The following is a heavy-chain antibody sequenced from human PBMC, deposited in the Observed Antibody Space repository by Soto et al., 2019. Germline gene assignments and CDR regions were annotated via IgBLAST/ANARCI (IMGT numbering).Heavy chain of an antibody. V-gene: IGHV4-4*02. D-gene: IGHD6-19*01. CDR2: IYHSGSS. CDR1: GGSISSSNW. CDR3: ARVAVAGTRVDY. J-gene: IGHJ4*02. Sequence: PSETLSLTCAVSGGSISSSNWWSWVRQPPGKGLEWIGEIYHSGSSNYNPSLKSRVTISVDKSKNKFSLKLSSVTAADTAVYYCARVAVAGTRVDYWGQGTLVTVSS.